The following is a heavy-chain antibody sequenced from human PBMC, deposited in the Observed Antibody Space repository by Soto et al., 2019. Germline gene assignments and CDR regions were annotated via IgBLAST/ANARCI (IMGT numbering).Heavy chain of an antibody. V-gene: IGHV4-31*03. CDR1: GGSISSGGYY. CDR3: ARFPFNDYGDYAGFVGMDV. D-gene: IGHD4-17*01. J-gene: IGHJ6*02. CDR2: IYYSGST. Sequence: QVQLQESGPGLVKPSQTLSLTCTVSGGSISSGGYYWSWIRQHPGKGLEWIGYIYYSGSTYYNPSLNSRVTISVDTSKNQFSLKLSSVTAADTAVYYCARFPFNDYGDYAGFVGMDVWGQGTTVTVSS.